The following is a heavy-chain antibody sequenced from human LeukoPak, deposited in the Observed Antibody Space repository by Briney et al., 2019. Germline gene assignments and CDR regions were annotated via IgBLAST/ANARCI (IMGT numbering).Heavy chain of an antibody. CDR1: GYTFTSYY. CDR2: INPNSGGT. CDR3: ATDTVVTPGLDY. Sequence: GASVKVSCKASGYTFTSYYMHWVRQAPGQGLEWMGWINPNSGGTNYAQKFQGRVTMTRDTSISTAYMELSRLRSDDTAVYYCATDTVVTPGLDYWGQGTLVTVSS. V-gene: IGHV1-2*02. J-gene: IGHJ4*02. D-gene: IGHD4-23*01.